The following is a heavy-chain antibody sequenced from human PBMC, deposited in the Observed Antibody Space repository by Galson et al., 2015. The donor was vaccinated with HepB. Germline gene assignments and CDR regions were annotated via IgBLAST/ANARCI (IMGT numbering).Heavy chain of an antibody. Sequence: SVKVSCKVSGYTLTELSMHWVRQAPGKGLEWMGGFDPEDGETIYAQKFQGRVTMTEDTSTDTAYMELSSLRSEDTAVYYCATDARTTVTGAFDIWGQGTMVTVSS. CDR1: GYTLTELS. D-gene: IGHD4-17*01. J-gene: IGHJ3*02. CDR3: ATDARTTVTGAFDI. V-gene: IGHV1-24*01. CDR2: FDPEDGET.